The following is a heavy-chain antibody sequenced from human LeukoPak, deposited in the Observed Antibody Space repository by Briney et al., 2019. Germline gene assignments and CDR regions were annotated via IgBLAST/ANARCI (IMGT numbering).Heavy chain of an antibody. D-gene: IGHD3-16*01. CDR1: GFTFSDYT. CDR3: ARVSISGGGVDY. J-gene: IGHJ4*02. V-gene: IGHV3-21*01. CDR2: ISTSSSYI. Sequence: GWSLRLSCAASGFTFSDYTMTWVRQAPGKGLEWVSCISTSSSYIYYADSLQGRFTVSRDNIENSLFLQMNSLIAEDTAVYYCARVSISGGGVDYWGQGTLVTVPS.